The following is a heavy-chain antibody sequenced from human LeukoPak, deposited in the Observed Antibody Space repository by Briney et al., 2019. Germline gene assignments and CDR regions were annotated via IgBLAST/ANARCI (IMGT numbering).Heavy chain of an antibody. Sequence: ASVKVSCKASGGTFRSYAISWVQQAPGQGLEWMGGIIPIFGTANYAQKFQGRVTITADESTSTAYMELSSLRSEDTAVYYCATSPYACSSTSCYLRPYYYYYMDVWGKGTTVTVSS. V-gene: IGHV1-69*13. CDR2: IIPIFGTA. D-gene: IGHD2-2*01. CDR1: GGTFRSYA. J-gene: IGHJ6*03. CDR3: ATSPYACSSTSCYLRPYYYYYMDV.